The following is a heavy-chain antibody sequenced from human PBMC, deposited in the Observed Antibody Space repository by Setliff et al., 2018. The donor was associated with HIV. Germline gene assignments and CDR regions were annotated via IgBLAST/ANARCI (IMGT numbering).Heavy chain of an antibody. CDR1: GLTSSTNW. D-gene: IGHD3-10*01. J-gene: IGHJ4*02. CDR3: ARGGGSGDY. V-gene: IGHV3-74*01. Sequence: GGSLRLSCAASGLTSSTNWMHWVRQAPGKGLVWVSRINSDESSTSYADSVEGRFTISRDNAKNTLYLQMNNLRAEDTAVYYCARGGGSGDYWGQGILVTVSS. CDR2: INSDESST.